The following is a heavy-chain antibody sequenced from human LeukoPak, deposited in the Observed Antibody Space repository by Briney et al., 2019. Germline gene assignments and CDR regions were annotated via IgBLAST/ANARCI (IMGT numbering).Heavy chain of an antibody. J-gene: IGHJ5*02. V-gene: IGHV3-9*01. CDR3: AKGWAYYYGSGIKT. CDR1: GFTFDDYA. D-gene: IGHD3-10*01. CDR2: ISWNSGSI. Sequence: PGRSLRLSCAASGFTFDDYAMHWVRQAPGKGLEWVSGISWNSGSIGYADSVKGRFTISRDNAKNSLYLQMNSLRAEDTALYYCAKGWAYYYGSGIKTWGQGTLVTVSS.